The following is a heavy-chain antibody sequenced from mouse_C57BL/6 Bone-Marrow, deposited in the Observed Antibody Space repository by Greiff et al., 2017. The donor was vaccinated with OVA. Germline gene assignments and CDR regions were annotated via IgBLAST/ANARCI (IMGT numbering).Heavy chain of an antibody. J-gene: IGHJ3*01. D-gene: IGHD2-2*01. CDR2: IYPGNGDT. Sequence: QVQLKQSGAELVRPGASVKMSCKASGYTFTSYNMHWVKQTPRQGLEWIGAIYPGNGDTSYNQKFKGKATLTVDKYSSTAYMQLSSLTSEESAVYFCAREGYGYDRPWFAYWGQGTLVTVSA. V-gene: IGHV1-12*01. CDR1: GYTFTSYN. CDR3: AREGYGYDRPWFAY.